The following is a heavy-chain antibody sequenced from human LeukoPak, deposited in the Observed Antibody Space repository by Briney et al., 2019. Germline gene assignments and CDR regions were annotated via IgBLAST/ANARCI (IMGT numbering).Heavy chain of an antibody. J-gene: IGHJ5*02. CDR1: GFTFSSYA. CDR3: ARDIPELVIP. Sequence: GGSLRLSCAASGFTFSSYAMSWVRQAPGKGLEWVSVLHSGGNTYYADSVKGRFTISRDSSKNTLYLQMNSLRAEDTAVYYCARDIPELVIPWGQGTLVTVSS. V-gene: IGHV3-66*01. D-gene: IGHD1-1*01. CDR2: LHSGGNT.